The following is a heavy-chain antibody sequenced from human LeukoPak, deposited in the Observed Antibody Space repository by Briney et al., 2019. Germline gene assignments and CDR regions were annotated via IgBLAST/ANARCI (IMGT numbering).Heavy chain of an antibody. D-gene: IGHD3-22*01. V-gene: IGHV4-59*08. Sequence: PSETLSLTCTVSGGSINSYHWSWIRQPPGKGLEWIGYIYYSGSTNYNPSLKSRVTISVDTSKNQFSLKLSSVTAADTAVYYCARLGWYYYDSSGYYPLDYWGQGTLVTVSS. CDR1: GGSINSYH. CDR3: ARLGWYYYDSSGYYPLDY. J-gene: IGHJ4*02. CDR2: IYYSGST.